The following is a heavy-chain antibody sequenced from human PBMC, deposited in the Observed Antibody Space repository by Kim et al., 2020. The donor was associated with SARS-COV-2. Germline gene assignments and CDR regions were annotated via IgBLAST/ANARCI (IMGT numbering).Heavy chain of an antibody. V-gene: IGHV3-30*01. Sequence: NKYYADSVKGRFTISRDNSKNTLYLQMNSLRAEDTAVYYCARVFGSGLDYWGQGTLVTVSS. CDR3: ARVFGSGLDY. CDR2: NK. D-gene: IGHD6-19*01. J-gene: IGHJ4*02.